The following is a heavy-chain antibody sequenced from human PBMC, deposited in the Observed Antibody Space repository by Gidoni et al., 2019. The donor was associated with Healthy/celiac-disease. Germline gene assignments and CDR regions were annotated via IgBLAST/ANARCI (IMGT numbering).Heavy chain of an antibody. V-gene: IGHV1-2*02. CDR1: GYTCTGYY. Sequence: QVQLVQSGAEVKKPGASVKVSCKASGYTCTGYYMPWVRQAPGQGSGGMGWINPNSGGTNYAQKFQGRVTMTRDTSISTAYMELSRLRSDDTAVYYCARGRSIAAAGDWFDPWGQGTLVTVSS. CDR3: ARGRSIAAAGDWFDP. CDR2: INPNSGGT. J-gene: IGHJ5*02. D-gene: IGHD6-13*01.